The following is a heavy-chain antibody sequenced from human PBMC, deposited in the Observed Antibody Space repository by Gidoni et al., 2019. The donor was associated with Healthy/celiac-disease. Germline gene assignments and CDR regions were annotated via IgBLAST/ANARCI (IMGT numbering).Heavy chain of an antibody. D-gene: IGHD2-15*01. V-gene: IGHV3-30*03. CDR1: GFTFSSYG. Sequence: QVQLVESGVGVVQPGRSLRLSCEASGFTFSSYGMHWVRQAPGKGLEWVAVISYDGSNKYYADSVKGRFTISRDNSKNTLYLQMNSLRAEDTAVYYCVAGKEFDYWGQGTLVTVSS. CDR2: ISYDGSNK. CDR3: VAGKEFDY. J-gene: IGHJ4*02.